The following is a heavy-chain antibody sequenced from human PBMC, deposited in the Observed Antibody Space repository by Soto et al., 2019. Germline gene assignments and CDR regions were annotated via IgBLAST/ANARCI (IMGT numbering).Heavy chain of an antibody. D-gene: IGHD4-17*01. J-gene: IGHJ6*02. V-gene: IGHV4-59*01. CDR2: IYYSGST. CDR3: ARGGYDGDYVGPYYYDGMDV. CDR1: GGSISSYY. Sequence: QVQLQESGPGLVKPSETLSLTCTVSGGSISSYYWSWIRQPPGKGLEWIGYIYYSGSTNYNPSLKSRVTISVDTSKDQFSVKISSVIAADTAVYYCARGGYDGDYVGPYYYDGMDVGGQGTTVTVSS.